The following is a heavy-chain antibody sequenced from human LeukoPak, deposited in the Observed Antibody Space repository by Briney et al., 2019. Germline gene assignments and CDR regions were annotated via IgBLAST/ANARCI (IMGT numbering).Heavy chain of an antibody. CDR3: ARDSNWAFDI. CDR1: GFTFSSYG. V-gene: IGHV3-33*01. CDR2: IWYDGSNK. Sequence: PGRSLRLSCAASGFTFSSYGMHWVRQAPGKGLEWVAVIWYDGSNKYYADSVKGRFTISRDNAKNSLYLQMNSLRDEDTAVYYCARDSNWAFDIWGQGTMTVSS. J-gene: IGHJ3*02.